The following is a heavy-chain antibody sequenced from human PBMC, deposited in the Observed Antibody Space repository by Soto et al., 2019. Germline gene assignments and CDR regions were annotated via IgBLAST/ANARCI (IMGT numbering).Heavy chain of an antibody. CDR3: AALITFGGVIVTGAFDI. J-gene: IGHJ3*02. CDR1: GYSFTSHW. CDR2: IDPSDSYT. D-gene: IGHD3-16*02. V-gene: IGHV5-10-1*01. Sequence: GESLKISCKGSGYSFTSHWISWVRQMPGKGLEWMGRIDPSDSYTNYSPSFQGHVTISADKSISTAYLQWSSLKASDTAMYYCAALITFGGVIVTGAFDIWGQGTMVTVSS.